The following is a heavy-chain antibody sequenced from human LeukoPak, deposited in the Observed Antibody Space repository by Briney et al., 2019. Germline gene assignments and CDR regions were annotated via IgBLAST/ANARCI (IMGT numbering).Heavy chain of an antibody. CDR1: GGSISDNGYY. CDR3: ARGGATVTDY. J-gene: IGHJ4*02. CDR2: IYYGGTT. D-gene: IGHD4-17*01. V-gene: IGHV4-31*03. Sequence: SQTLSLTCTVSGGSISDNGYYWSWIRQLPAKGLEWIGHIYYGGTTEYNPSLESRITISVATSKTQFSLKLNSVTAADTAVYYCARGGATVTDYWGQGNLVTISS.